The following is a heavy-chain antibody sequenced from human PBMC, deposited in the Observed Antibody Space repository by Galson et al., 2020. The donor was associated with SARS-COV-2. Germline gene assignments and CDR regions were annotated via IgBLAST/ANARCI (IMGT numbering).Heavy chain of an antibody. Sequence: GESLKISCAVSGFTVSSFEMRWVRQAPGKGLEWLSYISNRGSTIHYGDSVKGRFTISRDSAKNSLILQMDSLRAEDTAVYYCARWGCSGGTCFAVAYVDHWGQGTPVTVS. CDR1: GFTVSSFE. V-gene: IGHV3-48*03. CDR2: ISNRGSTI. J-gene: IGHJ4*02. CDR3: ARWGCSGGTCFAVAYVDH. D-gene: IGHD2-15*01.